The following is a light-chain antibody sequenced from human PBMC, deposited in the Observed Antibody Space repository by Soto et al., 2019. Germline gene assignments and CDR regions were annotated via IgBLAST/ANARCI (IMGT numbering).Light chain of an antibody. J-gene: IGKJ5*01. V-gene: IGKV3-11*01. CDR1: QSVRRY. CDR3: QQHNNWPPIT. Sequence: EIVLTQYPATLSLSPGERSTRSCRASQSVRRYLAWYQQKPGQAPRLLIYDASTRATGIPPRFSGSGSETDFTLTITSLEPEDFAVYYCQQHNNWPPITVGQGTRLEIK. CDR2: DAS.